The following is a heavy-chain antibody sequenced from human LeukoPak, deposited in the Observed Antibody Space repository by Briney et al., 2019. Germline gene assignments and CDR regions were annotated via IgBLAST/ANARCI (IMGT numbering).Heavy chain of an antibody. CDR3: ARDPTSFGPTVTTDY. J-gene: IGHJ4*02. CDR1: GFTFSSYW. CDR2: IKQDGSEK. D-gene: IGHD4-17*01. V-gene: IGHV3-7*01. Sequence: GGSLRLSCAASGFTFSSYWMSWVRQAPGKGLEWVANIKQDGSEKYYVDSVKGRFTISRDNAKNSLYLQMDSLRAEDTAVYYCARDPTSFGPTVTTDYWGQGTLVTVSS.